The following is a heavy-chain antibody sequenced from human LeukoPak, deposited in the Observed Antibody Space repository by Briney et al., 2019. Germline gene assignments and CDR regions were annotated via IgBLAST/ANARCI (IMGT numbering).Heavy chain of an antibody. CDR2: IYTSGST. Sequence: SETLSLTRTVSGGSISSYYCSWIRQPAGKGLEWIGRIYTSGSTNYNPSLKSRVTMSVDTSKNQFSLKLSSVTAADTAVYYCASPGAVDHDAFDIWGQGTMVTVSS. D-gene: IGHD6-19*01. V-gene: IGHV4-4*07. CDR1: GGSISSYY. J-gene: IGHJ3*02. CDR3: ASPGAVDHDAFDI.